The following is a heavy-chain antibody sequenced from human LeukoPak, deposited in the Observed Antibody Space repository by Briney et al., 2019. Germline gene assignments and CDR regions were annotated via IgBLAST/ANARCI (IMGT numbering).Heavy chain of an antibody. CDR3: ARRGDDTSGYYPF. CDR2: TFHSGST. Sequence: SETLSLTCTVSGGSINNYYWSWLRQPPGKGLEWIGYTFHSGSTDYNPSLKSRVTISVDTSKNQFSLKLRSVTAADTAVYYCARRGDDTSGYYPFWGQGTLVTVSS. CDR1: GGSINNYY. J-gene: IGHJ4*02. V-gene: IGHV4-59*08. D-gene: IGHD3-22*01.